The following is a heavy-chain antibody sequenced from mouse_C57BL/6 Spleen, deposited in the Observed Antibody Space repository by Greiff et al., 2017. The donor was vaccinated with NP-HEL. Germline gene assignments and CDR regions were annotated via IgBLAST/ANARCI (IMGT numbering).Heavy chain of an antibody. D-gene: IGHD1-1*01. J-gene: IGHJ4*01. CDR2: ISSGSSTI. V-gene: IGHV5-17*01. CDR3: AREDYYGSRTGNDAMDY. Sequence: DVKLVESGGGLVKPGGSLKLSCAASGFTFSDYGMHWVRQAPEKGLEWVAYISSGSSTIYYADTVKGRFTISRDNAKNTLFLQMTSLRSEDTAMYYCAREDYYGSRTGNDAMDYWGQGTSVTVSS. CDR1: GFTFSDYG.